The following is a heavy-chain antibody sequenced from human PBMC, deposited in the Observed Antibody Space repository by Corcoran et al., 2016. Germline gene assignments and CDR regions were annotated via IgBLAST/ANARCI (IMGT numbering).Heavy chain of an antibody. D-gene: IGHD3-22*01. V-gene: IGHV4-34*01. CDR2: INHSGST. Sequence: QVQLQQWGAGLLKPSETLSLTCAVYGGSFSGYYWSWIRQPPGKGLEWIGEINHSGSTNYNPSLKSRVTISVDTSKNQFSLKLSSVTAADTAVYYCARGRSYYYDSSGPNWRLWGQGTLVTVSS. J-gene: IGHJ4*02. CDR3: ARGRSYYYDSSGPNWRL. CDR1: GGSFSGYY.